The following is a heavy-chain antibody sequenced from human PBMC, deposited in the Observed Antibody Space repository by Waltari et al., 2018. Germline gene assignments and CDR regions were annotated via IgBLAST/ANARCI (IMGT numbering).Heavy chain of an antibody. Sequence: QVQLQESGPGLVKPSETLSLTCTVSGGSISSYYWSWIRQPAGKGLEWIGRIYTSGSTNYNPSRESRVIRSVDTSKNQFSLKLRSVTAADTAVYYCARANSSGVPYYYYYMDVWGKGTTVTISS. CDR3: ARANSSGVPYYYYYMDV. J-gene: IGHJ6*03. CDR2: IYTSGST. V-gene: IGHV4-4*07. CDR1: GGSISSYY. D-gene: IGHD6-6*01.